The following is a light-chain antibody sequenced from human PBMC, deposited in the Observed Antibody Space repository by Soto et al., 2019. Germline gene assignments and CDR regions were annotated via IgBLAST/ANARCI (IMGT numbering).Light chain of an antibody. CDR3: QQHNGYSERM. Sequence: IQMTQSPSTLSASAGDRVTITCRASQSISTWLAWYQQKPGKAPKLLIYGTSSLASGVPSRFSGSGSGTEFTLTISSLQPGDFATYYCQQHNGYSERMFGQGTKVDIK. CDR2: GTS. J-gene: IGKJ1*01. CDR1: QSISTW. V-gene: IGKV1-5*01.